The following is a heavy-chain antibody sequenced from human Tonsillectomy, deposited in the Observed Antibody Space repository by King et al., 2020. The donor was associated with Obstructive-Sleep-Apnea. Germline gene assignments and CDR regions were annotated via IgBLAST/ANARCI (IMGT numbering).Heavy chain of an antibody. CDR2: MSHDGSQR. J-gene: IGHJ4*02. D-gene: IGHD2-2*01. CDR3: ARVGLPATMRYSLDY. CDR1: GFTFENYV. Sequence: VQLVESGGRVVQPGRSLRLSCVVSGFTFENYVLHWFRQAPGKGLEWVTVMSHDGSQRYYTDSVKGRFTISRDNSKNTLSLLMDSLTAEDTAVYYCARVGLPATMRYSLDYWGRGTLVTVSS. V-gene: IGHV3-30*04.